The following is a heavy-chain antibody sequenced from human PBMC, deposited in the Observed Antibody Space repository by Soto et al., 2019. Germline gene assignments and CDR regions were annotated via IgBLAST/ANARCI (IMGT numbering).Heavy chain of an antibody. D-gene: IGHD2-15*01. Sequence: GGSLRLSCAASGFTFSSYAMHWVRQAPGKGLEWVAVISYDGSNKYYADSVKGRFTISRDNSKNTLYLQMNSLRAEDTAVYYCASSPLGYCSGGSCYSGYYYYGMDVWGQGTTVTVS. CDR3: ASSPLGYCSGGSCYSGYYYYGMDV. CDR2: ISYDGSNK. J-gene: IGHJ6*02. CDR1: GFTFSSYA. V-gene: IGHV3-30-3*01.